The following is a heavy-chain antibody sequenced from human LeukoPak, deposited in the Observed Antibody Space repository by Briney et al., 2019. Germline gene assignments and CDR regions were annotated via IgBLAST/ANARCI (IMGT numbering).Heavy chain of an antibody. Sequence: SETLSLTCTASGFSISSYYWSWIRPPPGKGLEWVGYIYCRASTNYNPALKRRVTISVDTSRNQFSLQLSSVTAADTAVYYCARTSHPHGSSWLFDYWGQGTLVTVSS. J-gene: IGHJ4*02. CDR3: ARTSHPHGSSWLFDY. V-gene: IGHV4-59*01. CDR2: IYCRAST. CDR1: GFSISSYY. D-gene: IGHD6-13*01.